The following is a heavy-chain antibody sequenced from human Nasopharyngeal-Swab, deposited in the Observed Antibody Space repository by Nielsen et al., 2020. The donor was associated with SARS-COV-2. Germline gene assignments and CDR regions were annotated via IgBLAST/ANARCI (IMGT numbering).Heavy chain of an antibody. Sequence: GESLKISCAASGFTFSSYSMKWVRQAPGKGLEWVSSISSSSSYIYYADSVKGRFTISRDNAKNSLYLQMNSLRAEDTAVYYCARERLGELFVDYWGQGTLVTVSS. V-gene: IGHV3-21*01. J-gene: IGHJ4*02. CDR3: ARERLGELFVDY. D-gene: IGHD3-16*01. CDR1: GFTFSSYS. CDR2: ISSSSSYI.